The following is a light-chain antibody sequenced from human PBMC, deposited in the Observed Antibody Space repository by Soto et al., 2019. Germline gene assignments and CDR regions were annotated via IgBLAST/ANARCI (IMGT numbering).Light chain of an antibody. CDR3: QQYNSYSSWT. CDR1: QNINNY. CDR2: DAS. V-gene: IGKV1-5*01. J-gene: IGKJ1*01. Sequence: DIQMTQSPSSLSASVGDRVTITCRASQNINNYLNWYQHKPGKAPKLLIYDASNLESGVPSRFSGSGSGTEFTLTISSLQPDDFATYYCQQYNSYSSWTFGQGTKVDIK.